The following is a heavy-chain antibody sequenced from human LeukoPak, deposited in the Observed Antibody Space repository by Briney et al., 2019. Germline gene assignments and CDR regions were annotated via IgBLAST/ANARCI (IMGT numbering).Heavy chain of an antibody. V-gene: IGHV3-30*18. J-gene: IGHJ4*02. CDR2: ISFDENNK. D-gene: IGHD2-21*01. Sequence: GGSLRLSCEASGFTFSTYGMHWVRQAPGKGLEWVAIISFDENNKYYADSVKGRFTISRDNSKNTLYLQMNSLRPEDAAVYYCAKAPVTTCRGAYCYPFDYWGQGTLVTVSS. CDR1: GFTFSTYG. CDR3: AKAPVTTCRGAYCYPFDY.